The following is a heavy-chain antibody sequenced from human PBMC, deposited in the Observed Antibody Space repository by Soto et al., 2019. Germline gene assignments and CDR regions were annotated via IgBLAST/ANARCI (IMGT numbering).Heavy chain of an antibody. Sequence: GASVKVSCKASGYSFTTYAIHWVRQAPGQRLEWMGWINAGNGDTEYSQKFQDRLSMTTNTTASTAYVELSSLRSDDTAVYYCARVGPYVDTSMPTDYWGQGTLVTVSS. V-gene: IGHV1-3*01. J-gene: IGHJ4*02. CDR3: ARVGPYVDTSMPTDY. D-gene: IGHD5-18*01. CDR2: INAGNGDT. CDR1: GYSFTTYA.